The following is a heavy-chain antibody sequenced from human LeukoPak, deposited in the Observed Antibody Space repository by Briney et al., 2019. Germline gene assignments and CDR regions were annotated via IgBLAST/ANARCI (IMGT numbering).Heavy chain of an antibody. D-gene: IGHD4-23*01. CDR1: GHTFTSYG. Sequence: ALEKVSCKASGHTFTSYGISWVRQAPGQGLEWMGWISAYNGNTNYAQKLQGRVTITTDTSTSTAYMELRSLRSDDTAVYYCARDLRSYGGNPEWLHFDYWGQGTLVTVSS. J-gene: IGHJ4*02. CDR3: ARDLRSYGGNPEWLHFDY. V-gene: IGHV1-18*01. CDR2: ISAYNGNT.